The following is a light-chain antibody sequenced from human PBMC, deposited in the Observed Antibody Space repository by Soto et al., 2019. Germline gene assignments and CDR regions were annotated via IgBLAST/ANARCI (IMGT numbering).Light chain of an antibody. CDR3: SSYTTSNTRQIV. Sequence: QSALTQPASVSGSPGQSITISCTGTSSDVGGYNYVSWYQHHPGKAPKLIIYDVSNQPSGVSNRFSGSKSGNTASLTISGLQPEDEADYYCSSYTTSNTRQIVFGTGTKLTVL. CDR1: SSDVGGYNY. J-gene: IGLJ1*01. CDR2: DVS. V-gene: IGLV2-14*03.